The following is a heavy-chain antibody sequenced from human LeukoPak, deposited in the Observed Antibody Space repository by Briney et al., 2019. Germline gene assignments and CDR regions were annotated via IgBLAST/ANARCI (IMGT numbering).Heavy chain of an antibody. V-gene: IGHV1-69*01. J-gene: IGHJ5*02. CDR3: AREGGVVLMVYAPNTGWFDP. Sequence: SVKVSCKASGGTFSSYAISWVRQAPGQGLEWMGGIIPIFGTENYAQKFQGRVTITADEYTSTAYMELSSLRSEDTAVYYCAREGGVVLMVYAPNTGWFDPWGQGTLVTVSS. D-gene: IGHD2-8*01. CDR2: IIPIFGTE. CDR1: GGTFSSYA.